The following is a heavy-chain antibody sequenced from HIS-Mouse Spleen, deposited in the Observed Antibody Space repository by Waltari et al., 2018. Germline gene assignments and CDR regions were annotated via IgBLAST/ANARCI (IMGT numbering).Heavy chain of an antibody. J-gene: IGHJ3*02. Sequence: QVQLVESGGGVVQPGGSRRLPGAASGFTFCSYAMRWVRQAPGKGLEWVAVISYDGSNKYYADSVKGRFTISRDNSKNTLYLQMNSLRAEDTAVYYCARVNGIAVAGTDAFDIWGQGTMVTVSS. D-gene: IGHD6-19*01. CDR3: ARVNGIAVAGTDAFDI. CDR2: ISYDGSNK. CDR1: GFTFCSYA. V-gene: IGHV3-30-3*01.